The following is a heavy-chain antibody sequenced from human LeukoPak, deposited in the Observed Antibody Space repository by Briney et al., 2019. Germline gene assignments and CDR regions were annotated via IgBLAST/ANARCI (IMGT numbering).Heavy chain of an antibody. CDR1: GYTFTSYY. CDR3: AREGGSSSWYDY. D-gene: IGHD6-13*01. Sequence: GASVKVSCKASGYTFTSYYMHWVRQAPGQGLEWMGTINPSGGYTSYAQKLQGRVTMTRDTSTSTVYIEMSSLRSEDTALYYCAREGGSSSWYDYWGQGTLVTVSS. V-gene: IGHV1-46*04. CDR2: INPSGGYT. J-gene: IGHJ4*02.